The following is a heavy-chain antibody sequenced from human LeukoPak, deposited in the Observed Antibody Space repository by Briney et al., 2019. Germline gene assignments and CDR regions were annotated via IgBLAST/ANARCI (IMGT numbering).Heavy chain of an antibody. D-gene: IGHD6-6*01. J-gene: IGHJ4*02. CDR1: GYSFTNYW. Sequence: GESLKISCKGSGYSFTNYWIGWVRQMPGKGLEWMGIIYPGDSDTIYSPSFQGQVTISADKSISTAYLQWSSLKASDTAMYYCASRRYSSSYYSDYWGQGTLVTVSS. CDR2: IYPGDSDT. V-gene: IGHV5-51*01. CDR3: ASRRYSSSYYSDY.